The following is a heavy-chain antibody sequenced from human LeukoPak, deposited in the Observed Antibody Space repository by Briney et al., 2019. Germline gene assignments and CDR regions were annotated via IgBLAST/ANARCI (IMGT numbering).Heavy chain of an antibody. V-gene: IGHV1-46*01. CDR1: GFTFTSYY. CDR3: ARGGFVRGVSLHDY. D-gene: IGHD3-10*01. CDR2: INPGTSTT. J-gene: IGHJ4*02. Sequence: GASVKVSCKASGFTFTSYYIHWVRQAPGQGLEWMGIINPGTSTTSYAQKFQGRVTMTRDTSTSTVYMELSSLRSENTAVYYCARGGFVRGVSLHDYWGQGTLVTVSS.